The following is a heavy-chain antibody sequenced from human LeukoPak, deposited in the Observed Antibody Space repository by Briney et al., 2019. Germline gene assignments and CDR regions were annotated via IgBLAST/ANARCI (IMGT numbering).Heavy chain of an antibody. D-gene: IGHD3-3*01. V-gene: IGHV4-39*01. CDR1: GGSISSSSYY. J-gene: IGHJ3*02. CDR2: IYYSGST. CDR3: ARGHGGEPRDAFDI. Sequence: PSETLSLTCTVSGGSISSSSYYWGWIRQPPGKGLEWIGSIYYSGSTYYNPSLKSRVTISVDTSKNQFSLKLSSVTAADTAVYYCARGHGGEPRDAFDIWGQGTMVTVSS.